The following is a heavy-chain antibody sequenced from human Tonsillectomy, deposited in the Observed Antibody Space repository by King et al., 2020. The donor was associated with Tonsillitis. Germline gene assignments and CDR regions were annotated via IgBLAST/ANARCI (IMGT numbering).Heavy chain of an antibody. CDR3: ATVRYYGDLKVFDV. D-gene: IGHD4-17*01. CDR1: GDSIGSSKW. CDR2: IYHSGST. Sequence: QLQESGPGLVKPSGTLSLTCAVSGDSIGSSKWWSWVRQPPGKGLEGMGEIYHSGSTTYNPSLKRRIPMSVDNANNHFSLTLSSVTAADTAVYYCATVRYYGDLKVFDVWGQGTMVTVSS. V-gene: IGHV4-4*02. J-gene: IGHJ3*01.